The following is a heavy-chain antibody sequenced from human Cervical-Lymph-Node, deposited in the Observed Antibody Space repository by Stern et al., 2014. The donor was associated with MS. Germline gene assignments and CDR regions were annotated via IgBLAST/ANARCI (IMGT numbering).Heavy chain of an antibody. Sequence: QVQLVQSGAEVKKPGASVKVSCKASGYTFTSYYIHWVRQAPGQGLEWMGIINPSGDSTTYSQKFQDRVTMTRDTSTSTLYMELSSLRSEDTAVYYCARDMYYATSGSYYGFDYGGQGTLGTVSS. CDR1: GYTFTSYY. CDR3: ARDMYYATSGSYYGFDY. CDR2: INPSGDST. D-gene: IGHD3-22*01. V-gene: IGHV1-46*01. J-gene: IGHJ4*02.